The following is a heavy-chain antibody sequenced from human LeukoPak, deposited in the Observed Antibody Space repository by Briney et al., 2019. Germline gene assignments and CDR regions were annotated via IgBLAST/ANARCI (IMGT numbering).Heavy chain of an antibody. V-gene: IGHV1-2*02. J-gene: IGHJ4*02. CDR3: ARGTTGTTYFDY. D-gene: IGHD1-1*01. CDR1: GYTFTGYY. Sequence: ASVKVSCKASGYTFTGYYMHWVRQTPGQGLEWMGWINPNSGGTNYAQKFQGRVTMTRDTSISTAYMELSRLRSDDTAVYYCARGTTGTTYFDYWGQGTLVTVSS. CDR2: INPNSGGT.